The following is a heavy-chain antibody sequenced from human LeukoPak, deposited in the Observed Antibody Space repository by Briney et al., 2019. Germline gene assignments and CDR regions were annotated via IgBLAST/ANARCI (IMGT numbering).Heavy chain of an antibody. D-gene: IGHD2-15*01. V-gene: IGHV1-18*04. Sequence: ASVKVSCKASGYTFTSYYMHWVRQAPGQGLEWMGWISAYNGNTNYAQKLQGRVTMTTDTSTSTAYMELRSLRSDDTAVYYCARGVVVVAATPFAYWYFDLWGRGTLVTVSS. J-gene: IGHJ2*01. CDR1: GYTFTSYY. CDR2: ISAYNGNT. CDR3: ARGVVVVAATPFAYWYFDL.